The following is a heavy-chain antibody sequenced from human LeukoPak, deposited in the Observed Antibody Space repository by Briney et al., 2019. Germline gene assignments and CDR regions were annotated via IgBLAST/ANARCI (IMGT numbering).Heavy chain of an antibody. CDR3: ARDEPVGATTG. V-gene: IGHV3-7*01. J-gene: IGHJ4*02. Sequence: HPGGSLRLSCAVSGFTFRNYWMSWVRQAPGKGLEWVANIKQDGSEKYYVDSVKGRFAISRDNVKNSLYLQMNSLRAEDTAVYYWARDEPVGATTGWGQGTLVTVSS. CDR2: IKQDGSEK. CDR1: GFTFRNYW. D-gene: IGHD1-26*01.